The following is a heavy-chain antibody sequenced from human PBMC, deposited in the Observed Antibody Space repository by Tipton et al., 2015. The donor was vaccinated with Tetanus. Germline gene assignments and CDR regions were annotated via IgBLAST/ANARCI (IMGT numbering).Heavy chain of an antibody. D-gene: IGHD3-10*01. V-gene: IGHV4-59*02. Sequence: GLVKPSETLSLTCSVSGDSGSRHYWSWIRQPPGKALEWIGDIFYSGNSISNPSFRSRVTMSVETSRTLFSLTLIAVTAADTAVYFFARGRIDDFLGSRICFDSWGPGPLVTVSS. CDR3: ARGRIDDFLGSRICFDS. J-gene: IGHJ4*02. CDR2: IFYSGNS. CDR1: GDSGSRHY.